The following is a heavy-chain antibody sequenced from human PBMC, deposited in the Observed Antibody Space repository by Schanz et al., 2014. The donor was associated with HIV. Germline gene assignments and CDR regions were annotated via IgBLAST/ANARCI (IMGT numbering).Heavy chain of an antibody. CDR2: ITESGGRT. D-gene: IGHD3-22*01. CDR1: GFTFDNYA. Sequence: EVQLLESGGGLVQPGGSLRLSCSXXGFTFDNYAMTWVRQAPGKGLEWVSSITESGGRTYSADSVNGRFTISRDNSKNTLYLQMTXLRTDDTAVYYCAKPEYDSSGNSQSHFDYWGPGTLVTVSS. CDR3: AKPEYDSSGNSQSHFDY. J-gene: IGHJ4*02. V-gene: IGHV3-23*01.